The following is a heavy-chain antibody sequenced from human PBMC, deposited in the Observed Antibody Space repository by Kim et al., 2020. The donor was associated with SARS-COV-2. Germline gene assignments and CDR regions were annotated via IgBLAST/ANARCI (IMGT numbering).Heavy chain of an antibody. J-gene: IGHJ4*02. CDR3: ATGAYYHFDY. D-gene: IGHD1-26*01. CDR2: GST. Sequence: GSTYSNPSRGSRVSLSVDASKNQWSLNLTSVTAADTAVYYCATGAYYHFDYWGQGTLVTVSS. V-gene: IGHV4-39*07.